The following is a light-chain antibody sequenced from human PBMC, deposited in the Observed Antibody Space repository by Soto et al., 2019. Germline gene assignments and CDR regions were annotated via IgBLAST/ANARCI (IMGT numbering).Light chain of an antibody. Sequence: VWTKTQGTLYLAPGERATLSCRAIQSVANSHVAWYQQRRGLPPRLLIYGASNRATGIPDRFSGSGSGADFTLTISRLEPEDFAVYFCQQYGNSPPRTFGQGTLLE. CDR1: QSVANSH. CDR2: GAS. CDR3: QQYGNSPPRT. J-gene: IGKJ5*01. V-gene: IGKV3-20*01.